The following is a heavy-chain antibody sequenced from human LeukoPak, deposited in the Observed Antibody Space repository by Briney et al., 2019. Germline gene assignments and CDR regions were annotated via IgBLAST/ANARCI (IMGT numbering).Heavy chain of an antibody. J-gene: IGHJ4*02. Sequence: AGGSLRLSCAASGFTFSSYGMSWVRQAPGKGLEWVSAISGSGGSTCYADSVKGRFTISRDNSKNTLYLQMNSLRAEDTAVYYCAKEGPSPPRYSGYDGHYFDYWGQGTLVTVSS. D-gene: IGHD5-12*01. CDR3: AKEGPSPPRYSGYDGHYFDY. CDR2: ISGSGGST. CDR1: GFTFSSYG. V-gene: IGHV3-23*01.